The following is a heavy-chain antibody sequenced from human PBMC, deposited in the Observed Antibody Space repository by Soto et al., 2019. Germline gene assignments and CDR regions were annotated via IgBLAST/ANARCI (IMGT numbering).Heavy chain of an antibody. CDR2: ISGSGGST. D-gene: IGHD6-6*01. CDR3: PKAMQLLSGFDYYYYYGMDV. J-gene: IGHJ6*02. V-gene: IGHV3-23*01. CDR1: GFTFSSYA. Sequence: GGSLRLSCAASGFTFSSYAMSWVRQAPGKGLEWVSAISGSGGSTYYADSVKGRFTISRDNSKNTLYLQMNSLRAEDTAVYYCPKAMQLLSGFDYYYYYGMDVWGQGTTVTVSS.